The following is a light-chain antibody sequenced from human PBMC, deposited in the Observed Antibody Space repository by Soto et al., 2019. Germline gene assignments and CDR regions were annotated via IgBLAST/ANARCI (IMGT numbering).Light chain of an antibody. Sequence: EIVLTQSPATLSVSPGERVTLSCRASENVDINLAWYQQKPGQAPRLLIFGASGRATGIPDRFSGSGSGTDFTLTIGRLEPEDFAVYFCQHYETFGQGTKVDIK. CDR1: ENVDIN. J-gene: IGKJ1*01. CDR2: GAS. V-gene: IGKV3-20*01. CDR3: QHYET.